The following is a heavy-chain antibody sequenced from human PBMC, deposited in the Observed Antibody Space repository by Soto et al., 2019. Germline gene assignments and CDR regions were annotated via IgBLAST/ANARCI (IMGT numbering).Heavy chain of an antibody. CDR3: ARKKVGAMDWFDP. D-gene: IGHD1-26*01. CDR2: INAGNGNT. V-gene: IGHV1-3*01. Sequence: ASVKVSCKASGYTFTSYAMHWVRQAPGQRLEWMGWINAGNGNTKYSQKFQGRVTITRDTSASTAYMGLSSLRSEDTAVYYCARKKVGAMDWFDPWGQGTLVTAPQ. CDR1: GYTFTSYA. J-gene: IGHJ5*02.